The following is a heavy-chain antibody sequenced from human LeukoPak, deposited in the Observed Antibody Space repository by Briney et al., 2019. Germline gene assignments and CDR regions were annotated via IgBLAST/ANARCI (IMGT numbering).Heavy chain of an antibody. V-gene: IGHV3-48*03. CDR3: AREGGYCSGGSCYYFDY. CDR1: GFTFSSYE. Sequence: GGSLRLSCAASGFTFSSYEMNWVRQAPGKGLEWVSYISSSGSTIYYADSVKGRFTISRDNAKNSLYLQMNSLRAEDTAVYYCAREGGYCSGGSCYYFDYWGQGTLVTVSS. J-gene: IGHJ4*02. D-gene: IGHD2-15*01. CDR2: ISSSGSTI.